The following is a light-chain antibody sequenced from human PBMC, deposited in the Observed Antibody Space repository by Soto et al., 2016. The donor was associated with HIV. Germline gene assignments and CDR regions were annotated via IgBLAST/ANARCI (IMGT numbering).Light chain of an antibody. CDR2: GEN. CDR3: LSWDNGDV. V-gene: IGLV3-19*01. Sequence: SSELTQDPSVSVALGQTVRISCQGDSPKNYSASWYQQKPGQAPVLVIYGENIRPSGIPDRFSGSRSGDKVSLTITGAQAGDEADYYCLSWDNGDVFGSGTKVTVL. CDR1: SPKNYS. J-gene: IGLJ1*01.